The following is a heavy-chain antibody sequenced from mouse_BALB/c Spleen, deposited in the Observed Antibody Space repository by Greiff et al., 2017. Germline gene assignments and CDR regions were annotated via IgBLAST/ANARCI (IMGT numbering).Heavy chain of an antibody. CDR3: ARGGDDSSFAY. CDR1: GFTFSSYA. J-gene: IGHJ3*01. CDR2: ISSGGSYT. Sequence: EVHLVESGGGLVKPGGSLKLSCAASGFTFSSYAMSWVRQSPEKRLEWVAEISSGGSYTYYPDTVTGRFTISRDNAKNTLYLEMSSLRSEDTAMYYCARGGDDSSFAYWGQGTLVTVSA. V-gene: IGHV5-9-4*01. D-gene: IGHD3-3*01.